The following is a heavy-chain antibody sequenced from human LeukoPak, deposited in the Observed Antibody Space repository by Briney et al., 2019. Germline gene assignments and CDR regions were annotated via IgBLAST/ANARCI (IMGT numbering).Heavy chain of an antibody. CDR1: GFTFSDYY. CDR3: ARVGVVAATRYYYYGMDV. J-gene: IGHJ6*02. CDR2: ISISGSTI. V-gene: IGHV3-11*01. Sequence: GGSLRLSCAPSGFTFSDYYMSSIRQAPGKGLEWVSYISISGSTIYYAGSVKGRFTIARDNAKKSVYLQMNSLRAEDTAVSYCARVGVVAATRYYYYGMDVWGQGTTVTVSS. D-gene: IGHD2-15*01.